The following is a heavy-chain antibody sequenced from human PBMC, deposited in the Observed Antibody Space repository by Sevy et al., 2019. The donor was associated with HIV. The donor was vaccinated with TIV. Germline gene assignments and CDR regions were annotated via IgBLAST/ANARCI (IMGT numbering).Heavy chain of an antibody. V-gene: IGHV3-33*01. J-gene: IGHJ2*01. CDR3: ARESGSNWYFDL. D-gene: IGHD1-26*01. CDR1: GFTFSSYG. CDR2: IWNDGSTR. Sequence: GGFLRLSCAASGFTFSSYGMHWVRQAPGKGLEWLGTIWNDGSTRYYADSVKGRFAISRDNSKNTMYLQMNSLRAEDTAVYSCARESGSNWYFDLWGRGTLVTVSS.